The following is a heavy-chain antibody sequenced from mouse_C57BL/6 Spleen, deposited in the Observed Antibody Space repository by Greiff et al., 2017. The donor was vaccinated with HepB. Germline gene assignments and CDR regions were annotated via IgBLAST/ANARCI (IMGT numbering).Heavy chain of an antibody. J-gene: IGHJ4*01. CDR3: ARRGYDGYYGAMDY. V-gene: IGHV1-50*01. D-gene: IGHD2-3*01. Sequence: QVQLQQPGAELVKPGASVKLSCKASGYTFTSYWMQWVKQRPGQGLEWIGEIDPSDSYTNYNQKFKGKATLTVDTSSSTAYMQLSSLTSEDSAVYYCARRGYDGYYGAMDYWGQGTSDTVSS. CDR2: IDPSDSYT. CDR1: GYTFTSYW.